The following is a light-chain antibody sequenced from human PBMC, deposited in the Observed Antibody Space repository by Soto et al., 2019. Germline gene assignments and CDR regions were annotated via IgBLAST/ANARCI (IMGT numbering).Light chain of an antibody. J-gene: IGKJ1*01. CDR1: QSISSW. V-gene: IGKV1-5*01. CDR3: QQYNNYST. CDR2: DAS. Sequence: DIQMTQSPSTLSASVGDRVTITCRASQSISSWLAWYQQKPGKAPKLLIYDASSLESGVPSRFGGSGSGTEFTLTISSLQPDDFATYYCQQYNNYSTFGQGTKVDIK.